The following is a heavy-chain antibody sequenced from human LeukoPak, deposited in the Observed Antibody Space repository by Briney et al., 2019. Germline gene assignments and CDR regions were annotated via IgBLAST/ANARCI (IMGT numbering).Heavy chain of an antibody. CDR2: IYHSGST. CDR1: GGSISSSNW. Sequence: SETLSLTCAVSGGSISSSNWWSWVRPPPGKGLEWIGEIYHSGSTNYNPSLKSRVTISVDKSKNQFSLKLSSVTAADTAVYYCARLPLAAAGIGGDYWGQGTLVTVSS. D-gene: IGHD6-13*01. J-gene: IGHJ4*02. CDR3: ARLPLAAAGIGGDY. V-gene: IGHV4-4*02.